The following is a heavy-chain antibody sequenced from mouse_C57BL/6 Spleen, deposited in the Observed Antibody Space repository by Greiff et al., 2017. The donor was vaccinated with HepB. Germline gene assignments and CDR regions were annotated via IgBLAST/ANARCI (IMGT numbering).Heavy chain of an antibody. Sequence: EVKLMDSGGGLVQPGGSLSLSCAASGFTFTDYYMSWVRQPPGKALEWLGFIRNKANGYTTEYSASVKGRFTISRDNSQSILYLQMNALRAEDSATYYCARSNVYFDYWGQGTTLTVSS. CDR1: GFTFTDYY. V-gene: IGHV7-3*01. CDR3: ARSNVYFDY. J-gene: IGHJ2*01. CDR2: IRNKANGYTT.